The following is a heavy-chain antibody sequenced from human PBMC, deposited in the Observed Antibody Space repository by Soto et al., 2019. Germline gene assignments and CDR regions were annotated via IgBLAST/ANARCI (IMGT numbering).Heavy chain of an antibody. CDR2: FRAYNGYT. CDR3: PRDTSISVPEGS. V-gene: IGHV1-18*01. D-gene: IGHD3-3*02. J-gene: IGHJ4*02. Sequence: QVQLVQSGAEGKKPGASVKVSCKVSGFTFSNYGFNWVRQVPGQGLEWVGWFRAYNGYTKSAQNFKDRLIMTTDTSTNTTQMELRALRPDDPALYYCPRDTSISVPEGSWSQGTLVTVAS. CDR1: GFTFSNYG.